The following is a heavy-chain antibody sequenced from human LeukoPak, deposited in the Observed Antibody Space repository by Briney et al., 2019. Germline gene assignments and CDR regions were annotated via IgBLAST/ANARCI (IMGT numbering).Heavy chain of an antibody. CDR2: ISGSGGST. V-gene: IGHV3-23*01. CDR3: AKGFYDILTGRDYYYYYMDV. J-gene: IGHJ6*03. CDR1: GFTFSSYA. Sequence: GGSLRLSCAASGFTFSSYAMSWVRQAPGKGLEWVSAISGSGGSTYYADSVKGRFTISRDNSKNTLYLQMNSLRAEDTAVYYCAKGFYDILTGRDYYYYYMDVWGKGTTVTISS. D-gene: IGHD3-9*01.